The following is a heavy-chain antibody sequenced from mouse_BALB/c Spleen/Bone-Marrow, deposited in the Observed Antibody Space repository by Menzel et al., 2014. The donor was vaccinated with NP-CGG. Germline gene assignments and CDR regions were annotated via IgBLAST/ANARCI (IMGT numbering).Heavy chain of an antibody. V-gene: IGHV7-1*02. Sequence: EVQLVESGGGLVQPGGSLRLSCATSGFTFSAFYMEWVRPPPGKRLEWIAASRNKAKDYTTEYSASVKVRFIVASDTSQIILYLQMNALRAEDTAIYYCARDGGYGNYFSYWGQGTLVTVSA. J-gene: IGHJ3*01. D-gene: IGHD2-10*02. CDR3: ARDGGYGNYFSY. CDR1: GFTFSAFY. CDR2: SRNKAKDYTT.